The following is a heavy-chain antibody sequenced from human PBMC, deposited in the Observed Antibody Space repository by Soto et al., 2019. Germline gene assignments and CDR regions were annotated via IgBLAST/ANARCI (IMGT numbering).Heavy chain of an antibody. V-gene: IGHV4-59*08. CDR3: ASSMTTVTKYYYYYGMDV. J-gene: IGHJ6*02. CDR2: IHYSGSA. CDR1: GDSISRHY. Sequence: PSETLSLTCAVSGDSISRHYWSWFRQPPGKGLEFIGYIHYSGSAVYNPSLKSRVTISLDTSKNQFSLKLTSVTAADTAVYYCASSMTTVTKYYYYYGMDVWGQGTTVTVSS. D-gene: IGHD4-17*01.